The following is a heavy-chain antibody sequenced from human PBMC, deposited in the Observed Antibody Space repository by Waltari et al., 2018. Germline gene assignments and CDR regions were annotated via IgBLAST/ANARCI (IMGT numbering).Heavy chain of an antibody. Sequence: QVQLQESGPSLLKPSETLSLICTVSGGSISGFYWSWVRQPPGTGLDWIGYIYYTVSTNVNPSLKSRVTMSVDTSKNQFSLKLSSVTAADTAFYYCARGGGGDWEWFDPWGQGTLVTVSS. D-gene: IGHD2-21*02. CDR2: IYYTVST. CDR3: ARGGGGDWEWFDP. CDR1: GGSISGFY. J-gene: IGHJ5*02. V-gene: IGHV4-59*01.